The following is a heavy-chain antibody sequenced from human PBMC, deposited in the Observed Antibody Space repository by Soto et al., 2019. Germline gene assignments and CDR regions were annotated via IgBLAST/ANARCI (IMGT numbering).Heavy chain of an antibody. V-gene: IGHV1-46*01. D-gene: IGHD3-9*01. Sequence: SVKVSCKASEYTFTSYYMHWVRQAPGQGLEWMGIINPSSGGTSYAQKFQGRVSMTRDTSTSTVYMNLSSLISDDTAVYFCATTAAGYYSAFDYWGQGTVVTVSS. CDR3: ATTAAGYYSAFDY. CDR1: EYTFTSYY. J-gene: IGHJ4*02. CDR2: INPSSGGT.